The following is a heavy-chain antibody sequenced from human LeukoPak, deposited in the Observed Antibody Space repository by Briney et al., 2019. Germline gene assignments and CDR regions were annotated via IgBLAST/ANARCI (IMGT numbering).Heavy chain of an antibody. D-gene: IGHD2-15*01. CDR3: ARRGMARPNCSGGSCYSEIGAFDI. Sequence: SETLSLTCTVSGGSISSYCWSWIRQPPGKGLEWIGYIYYSGSTNYNPSLKSRVTISVDTSKNQFSLKLSSVTAADTAVYYCARRGMARPNCSGGSCYSEIGAFDIWGQGTMVTVSS. CDR2: IYYSGST. J-gene: IGHJ3*02. V-gene: IGHV4-59*08. CDR1: GGSISSYC.